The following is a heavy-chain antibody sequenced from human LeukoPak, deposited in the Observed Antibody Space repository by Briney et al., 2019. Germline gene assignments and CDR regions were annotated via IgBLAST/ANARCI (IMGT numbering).Heavy chain of an antibody. V-gene: IGHV4-34*01. CDR3: ARHYRPYIYMVRGVIIWSWFDP. CDR1: GGSFSGYY. Sequence: KTSETLSLTCAVYGGSFSGYYWSWIRQPPGKGLEWIGEINHSGSTNYNPSLKSRVTISVDTSKNQFSLKLSSVTAADTAVYYCARHYRPYIYMVRGVIIWSWFDPWGQGTLVTVSS. J-gene: IGHJ5*02. D-gene: IGHD3-10*01. CDR2: INHSGST.